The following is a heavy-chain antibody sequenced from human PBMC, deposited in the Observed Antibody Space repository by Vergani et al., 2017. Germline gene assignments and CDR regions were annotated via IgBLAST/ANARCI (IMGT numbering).Heavy chain of an antibody. CDR1: GYSFTSYG. D-gene: IGHD3-22*01. Sequence: VQLVQSGAEVKKPGESLKISCKGSGYSFTSYGISWVRQAPGQGLEWMGWISAYNGNTNYAQKLQGRVTMTTDTSTSTAYMELRSLRSDDTAVYYCAREDNYYDSSGYYSWYFDLWGRGTLVTVSS. CDR3: AREDNYYDSSGYYSWYFDL. V-gene: IGHV1-18*01. J-gene: IGHJ2*01. CDR2: ISAYNGNT.